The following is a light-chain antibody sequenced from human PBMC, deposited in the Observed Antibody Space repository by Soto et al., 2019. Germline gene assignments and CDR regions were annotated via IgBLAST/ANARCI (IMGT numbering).Light chain of an antibody. CDR3: SSYTTTNTLQLV. V-gene: IGLV2-14*02. CDR1: SSDIGSYTL. Sequence: QSALTQPASVSGSPGQSITFSCSGTSSDIGSYTLVSWYQQHPGKAPKLIIYEVSYRPSGVSNRFSGSKSGNTASLTISGLQAEDEADYWCSSYTTTNTLQLVFGGGTKVTVL. J-gene: IGLJ2*01. CDR2: EVS.